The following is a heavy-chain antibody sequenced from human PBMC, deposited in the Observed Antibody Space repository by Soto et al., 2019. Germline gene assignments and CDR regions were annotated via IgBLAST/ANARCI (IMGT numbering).Heavy chain of an antibody. CDR3: AKDREDIVLMVYAFDY. D-gene: IGHD2-8*01. CDR2: ISGSGGST. CDR1: GFTFSSYA. J-gene: IGHJ4*02. Sequence: GGSLRLSCAASGFTFSSYAMSWVRQAPGKGLEWVSAISGSGGSTYYADSVKGRFTISRDNSKNTLYLQMNSLRAEDTAVYYCAKDREDIVLMVYAFDYWGQGTLVTVSS. V-gene: IGHV3-23*01.